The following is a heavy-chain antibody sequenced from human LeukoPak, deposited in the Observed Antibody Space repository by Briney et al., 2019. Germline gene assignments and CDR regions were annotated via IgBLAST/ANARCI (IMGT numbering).Heavy chain of an antibody. CDR2: INPNSGGT. Sequence: GASVKVSYKASGYTFTGYYLHWVRQAPGQGLEWMGWINPNSGGTNYPQKFQGRVTMTRDASISTAYMELSRLRSDDTAVYYCAGWYGSGTVALFDFWGQGTLVTVSS. V-gene: IGHV1-2*02. CDR3: AGWYGSGTVALFDF. CDR1: GYTFTGYY. D-gene: IGHD3-10*01. J-gene: IGHJ4*02.